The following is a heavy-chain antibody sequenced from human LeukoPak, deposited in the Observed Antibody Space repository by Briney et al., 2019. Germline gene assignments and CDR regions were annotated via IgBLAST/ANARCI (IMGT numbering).Heavy chain of an antibody. Sequence: GGSLRLSCAASGFTFSTYWMHWVRQAPGKGLVWVSRINGDGGSRNYADSVKGRFTISRDNAKNTLYLQMSSLRVEDTAVYYCASASSHRTAAGGDYWGQGTLVTVS. CDR1: GFTFSTYW. CDR2: INGDGGSR. CDR3: ASASSHRTAAGGDY. J-gene: IGHJ4*02. V-gene: IGHV3-74*01. D-gene: IGHD6-13*01.